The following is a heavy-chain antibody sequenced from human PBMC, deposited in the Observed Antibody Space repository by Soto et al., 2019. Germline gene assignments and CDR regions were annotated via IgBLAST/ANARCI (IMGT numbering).Heavy chain of an antibody. CDR2: ISAYNGNT. CDR3: ARTYYYDSSGYYVVVGSQIEYFQH. D-gene: IGHD3-22*01. CDR1: GYTFTSYG. V-gene: IGHV1-18*01. Sequence: QVQLVQSGAEVKKPGASVKVSCKASGYTFTSYGISWVRQAPGQGLEWMGWISAYNGNTNYAQKLQGRVTMTTDTSTSTAYMELRSLRSDDTAVYYCARTYYYDSSGYYVVVGSQIEYFQHWGQGTLVTVSS. J-gene: IGHJ1*01.